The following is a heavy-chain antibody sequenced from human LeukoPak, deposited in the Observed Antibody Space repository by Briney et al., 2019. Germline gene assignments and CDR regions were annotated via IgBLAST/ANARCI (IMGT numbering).Heavy chain of an antibody. Sequence: PGGSLRLSCAASGFTFDDYAMHWVRQAPGKGLEWVSGISWNSGSIGYADSVKGRFTISRDNAKNSLYLQMNSLRAEDTALYYCAKGFGLRYFDWLTDYWGQGTLVTVSS. CDR1: GFTFDDYA. D-gene: IGHD3-9*01. V-gene: IGHV3-9*01. J-gene: IGHJ4*02. CDR2: ISWNSGSI. CDR3: AKGFGLRYFDWLTDY.